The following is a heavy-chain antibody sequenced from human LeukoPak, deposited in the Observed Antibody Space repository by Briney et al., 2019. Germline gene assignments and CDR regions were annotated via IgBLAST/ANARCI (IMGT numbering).Heavy chain of an antibody. CDR2: IYYSGST. J-gene: IGHJ1*01. V-gene: IGHV4-39*02. CDR1: GGSIGSSSYY. CDR3: AREYSSSSGGPEYFQH. Sequence: SETLSLTCTVSGGSIGSSSYYWGWIRQPPGKGLEWIGSIYYSGSTYYNPSLKSRVTISVDTSKNQFSLKLSSVTAADTAVYYCAREYSSSSGGPEYFQHWGQGTLVTVSS. D-gene: IGHD6-6*01.